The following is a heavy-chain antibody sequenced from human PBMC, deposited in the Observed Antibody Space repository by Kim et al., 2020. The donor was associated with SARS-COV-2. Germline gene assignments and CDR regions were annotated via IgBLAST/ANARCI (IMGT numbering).Heavy chain of an antibody. D-gene: IGHD3-10*01. CDR3: ASRTTYYYGSGSFVRYMDV. J-gene: IGHJ6*03. Sequence: SETLSLTCAVYGGSFSGYYWSWIRQPPGKGLEWIGEINHSGSTNYNPSLKSRVTISVDTSKNQFSLKLSSVTAADTAVYYCASRTTYYYGSGSFVRYMDV. CDR2: INHSGST. CDR1: GGSFSGYY. V-gene: IGHV4-34*01.